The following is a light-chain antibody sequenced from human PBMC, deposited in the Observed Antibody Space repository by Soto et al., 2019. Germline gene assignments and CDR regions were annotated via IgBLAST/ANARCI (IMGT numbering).Light chain of an antibody. V-gene: IGKV3-15*01. CDR2: GAS. J-gene: IGKJ1*01. Sequence: EIVTTQSPATLSVSPGERATLSCRASQRVSSDLAWYQQKPGQAPSLLIYGASTRATGIPARFSGSGSGTEFTLTISSLQSEDFAVYYCQQYNKWPWTFGQGTKVDIK. CDR3: QQYNKWPWT. CDR1: QRVSSD.